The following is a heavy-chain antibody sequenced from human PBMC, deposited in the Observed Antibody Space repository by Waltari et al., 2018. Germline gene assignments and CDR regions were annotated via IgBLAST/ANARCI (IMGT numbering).Heavy chain of an antibody. J-gene: IGHJ6*02. Sequence: QVQLQESGPGLVKPSQTLSLTCTVSGGSISSGGYYWSWLRQHPGKGLEWIGYIYYSGSTYYNPSLKSRVTISVDTSKNQFSLKLSSVTAADTAVYYCARDRVLLWFGELSGYYGMDVWGQGTTVTVSS. CDR2: IYYSGST. V-gene: IGHV4-31*03. D-gene: IGHD3-10*01. CDR1: GGSISSGGYY. CDR3: ARDRVLLWFGELSGYYGMDV.